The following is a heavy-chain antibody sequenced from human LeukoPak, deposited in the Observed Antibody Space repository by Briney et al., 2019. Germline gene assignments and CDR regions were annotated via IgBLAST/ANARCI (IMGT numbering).Heavy chain of an antibody. CDR3: ARWQYTISSGWFDP. Sequence: LETLSLTCTLSGASISSRYWSWIRQPPGTGLDWIGSIYYSGGTNYNPSLQSRVTISVDTSKIQFSLKLSSVTAADTAVYYCARWQYTISSGWFDPWGQGTLVTVSS. D-gene: IGHD6-6*01. J-gene: IGHJ5*02. CDR2: IYYSGGT. V-gene: IGHV4-59*08. CDR1: GASISSRY.